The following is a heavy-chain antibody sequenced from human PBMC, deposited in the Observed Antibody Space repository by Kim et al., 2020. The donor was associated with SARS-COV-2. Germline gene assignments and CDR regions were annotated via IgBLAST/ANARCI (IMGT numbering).Heavy chain of an antibody. CDR1: GYTFTSYG. J-gene: IGHJ4*02. D-gene: IGHD3-9*01. Sequence: ASVKVSCKASGYTFTSYGISWVRQAPGQGLEWMGWISAYNGNTNYAQKLKGRVTMTTDTSTSTAYMELRSLRSDDTTVYYCAREAIRYYDILTGYLVYWGQGTLVTLSS. V-gene: IGHV1-18*01. CDR3: AREAIRYYDILTGYLVY. CDR2: ISAYNGNT.